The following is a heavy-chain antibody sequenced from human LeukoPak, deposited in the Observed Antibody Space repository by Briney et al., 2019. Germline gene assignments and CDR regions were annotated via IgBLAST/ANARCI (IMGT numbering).Heavy chain of an antibody. V-gene: IGHV3-23*01. CDR2: ISGSGVST. CDR3: ANPTVVTLFSY. CDR1: GFTFSSYA. D-gene: IGHD4-17*01. J-gene: IGHJ4*02. Sequence: GGSLRLSCAASGFTFSSYALSWVRQAPGKGLEWVSAISGSGVSTYYADSVKGRFTISRDNSKNTLYLQMNGLRAEDTAVYYCANPTVVTLFSYWGQGTLVTVSS.